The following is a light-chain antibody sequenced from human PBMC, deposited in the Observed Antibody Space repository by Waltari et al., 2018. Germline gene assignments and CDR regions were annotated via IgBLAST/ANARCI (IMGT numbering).Light chain of an antibody. V-gene: IGLV1-40*01. CDR1: SPNIGAGHD. J-gene: IGLJ2*01. Sequence: QSVLTQPPSVSGAPGQRVTISCTGTSPNIGAGHDVHRYQQFPGTAPKLLIYGNSNRPSGVPDRFSGSKSDTSASLTITGLQAEDEADYFCHSFDSSLSTGVVFGGGTKVTVL. CDR3: HSFDSSLSTGVV. CDR2: GNS.